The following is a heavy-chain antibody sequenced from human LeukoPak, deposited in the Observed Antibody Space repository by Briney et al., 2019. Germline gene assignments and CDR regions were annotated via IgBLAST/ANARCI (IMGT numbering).Heavy chain of an antibody. CDR2: IYFDGSNK. D-gene: IGHD6-6*01. J-gene: IGHJ6*03. CDR3: ARVSWYSSSSGVYYMDV. V-gene: IGHV3-30*19. CDR1: GFTFSNYG. Sequence: GGSLRLSCAASGFTFSNYGMHWVRQAPGKGLEWVAFIYFDGSNKYYADSVKGLFTISRDNSKNTLYLQMNSLRAEDTAVYYCARVSWYSSSSGVYYMDVWGKGTTVTVSS.